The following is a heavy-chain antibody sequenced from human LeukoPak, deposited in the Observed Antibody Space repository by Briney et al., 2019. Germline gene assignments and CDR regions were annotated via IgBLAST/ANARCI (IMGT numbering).Heavy chain of an antibody. CDR1: GFTFDDYA. V-gene: IGHV3-9*01. CDR2: ISWNSGSI. D-gene: IGHD6-25*01. CDR3: AREYSTGDY. J-gene: IGHJ4*02. Sequence: GRSLRLSCAASGFTFDDYAMHWVRQAPGKGLEWVSGISWNSGSIGYADSVKGRFTISRDNAKNSLYLQMNSLRAEDTAVYYCAREYSTGDYWGQGTLVTVSS.